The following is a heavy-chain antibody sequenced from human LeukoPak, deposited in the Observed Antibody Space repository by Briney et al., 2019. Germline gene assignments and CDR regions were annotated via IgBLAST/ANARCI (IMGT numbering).Heavy chain of an antibody. V-gene: IGHV3-21*01. J-gene: IGHJ4*02. D-gene: IGHD3-10*01. CDR2: ISSSSSYI. Sequence: PGGSLRLSCAASGFTFSSYSMNWVRQAPGKGLEWVSSISSSSSYIYYADSVKGRFTISGDNAKNSLYLQMNSLRAEDTAVYYCARGFMVRGGHDYWGQGTLVTVSS. CDR3: ARGFMVRGGHDY. CDR1: GFTFSSYS.